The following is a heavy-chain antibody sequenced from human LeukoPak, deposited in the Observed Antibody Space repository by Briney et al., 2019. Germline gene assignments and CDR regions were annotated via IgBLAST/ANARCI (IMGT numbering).Heavy chain of an antibody. CDR3: ARGNKDYGDNARGLSDY. CDR2: IYYSGST. J-gene: IGHJ4*02. Sequence: SETLSLTCTVSGGSISNKYWSWIRQPPGKGVEWIGYIYYSGSTNYNPSLKSRVTILVDTSKNQFSLKLSSVTAADTAVYYCARGNKDYGDNARGLSDYWGQGTLVTVSS. V-gene: IGHV4-59*01. D-gene: IGHD4-17*01. CDR1: GGSISNKY.